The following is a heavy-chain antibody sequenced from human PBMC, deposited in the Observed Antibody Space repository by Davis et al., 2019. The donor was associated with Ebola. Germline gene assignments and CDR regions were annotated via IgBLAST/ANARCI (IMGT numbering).Heavy chain of an antibody. V-gene: IGHV3-66*01. Sequence: PGGSLRLSCVASGLTVSSNYMSWVRQAPGKGLGWVSVIYSGGSTHYADSVKGRFTISRDNAKNTLYLQMNSLRAEDTAVYYCARDLHPLNWFDPWGQGTLVTVSS. J-gene: IGHJ5*02. CDR1: GLTVSSNY. CDR2: IYSGGST. CDR3: ARDLHPLNWFDP.